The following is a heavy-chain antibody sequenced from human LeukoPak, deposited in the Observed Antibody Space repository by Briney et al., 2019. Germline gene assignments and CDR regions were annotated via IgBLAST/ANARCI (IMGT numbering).Heavy chain of an antibody. D-gene: IGHD1-26*01. CDR2: IYYSGST. Sequence: SETLSLTCTVSGGSINSGGYYWSWIRQHPGKGLEWIGYIYYSGSTHYNSSLKSRVTISLDMSKNQFSLKLSSVTAADTAVYYCARAAKTGSYLFDYWGQGALVTVSS. CDR3: ARAAKTGSYLFDY. J-gene: IGHJ4*02. V-gene: IGHV4-31*03. CDR1: GGSINSGGYY.